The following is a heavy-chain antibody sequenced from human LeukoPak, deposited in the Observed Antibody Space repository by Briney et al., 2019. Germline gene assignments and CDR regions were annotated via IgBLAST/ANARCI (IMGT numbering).Heavy chain of an antibody. Sequence: ASVKVSCTASGGTFRDHPVSWVRQAPGQGLEWMGGVMPLFGTTNYAQNFQGRVTITTDEPTSTVYMEASSLTSDDTAVYYCARSKPVAYGFAYWGQGTLVIVSP. CDR3: ARSKPVAYGFAY. CDR2: VMPLFGTT. J-gene: IGHJ4*02. V-gene: IGHV1-69*05. CDR1: GGTFRDHP. D-gene: IGHD4-17*01.